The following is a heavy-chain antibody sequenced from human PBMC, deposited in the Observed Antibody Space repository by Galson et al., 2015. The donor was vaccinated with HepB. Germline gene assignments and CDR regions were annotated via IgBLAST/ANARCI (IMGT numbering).Heavy chain of an antibody. D-gene: IGHD5-12*01. CDR1: SGSISSGDFY. CDR3: ARADSGYDWGWFHP. CDR2: IHSSGST. J-gene: IGHJ5*02. V-gene: IGHV4-30-4*01. Sequence: TLSLTCILSSGSISSGDFYWSWIRQSPGKGLEWIGSIHSSGSTNYNPSLKRRVTISVATAKNQFSLRLSSVTAADRAVYYCARADSGYDWGWFHPWGQGTLVTVSS.